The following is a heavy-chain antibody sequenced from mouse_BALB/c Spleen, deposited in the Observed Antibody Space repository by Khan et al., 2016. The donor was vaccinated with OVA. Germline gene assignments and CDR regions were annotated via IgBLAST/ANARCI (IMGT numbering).Heavy chain of an antibody. J-gene: IGHJ3*01. V-gene: IGHV14-1*02. D-gene: IGHD2-13*01. CDR1: GFNIKDYY. Sequence: VQLQQPGAELVRPGALVKLSCKTSGFNIKDYYMHWVKQRPEQGLEWIGWIDPENGNTIYDPKFQGKASITAEISSNTAYLQLSSLTSEDTAVYDCARDGDSPWFAYWGQGTLVTVSA. CDR3: ARDGDSPWFAY. CDR2: IDPENGNT.